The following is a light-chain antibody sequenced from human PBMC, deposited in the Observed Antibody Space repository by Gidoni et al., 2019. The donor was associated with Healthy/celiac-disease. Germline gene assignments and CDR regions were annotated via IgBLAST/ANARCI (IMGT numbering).Light chain of an antibody. CDR2: GAS. CDR1: QSVSSN. Sequence: EIGMRQPPATLSVSPGERATLSCRASQSVSSNLAWYQQKPGQAPRLLIYGASTRATGIPARFSGSGSGTEFTLTISSLQSEDFAVYYCQQYNNWPFTFGGGTKVEIK. J-gene: IGKJ4*01. CDR3: QQYNNWPFT. V-gene: IGKV3-15*01.